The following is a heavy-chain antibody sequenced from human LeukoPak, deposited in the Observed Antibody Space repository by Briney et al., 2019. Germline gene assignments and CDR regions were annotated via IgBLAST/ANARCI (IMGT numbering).Heavy chain of an antibody. Sequence: SETLSLTCTVSGGSISSSSYYWGWIRQPPGKGLEWIGSIYYSGSTYYNPSLKSRVTISVDTSKNQFSLKLSSVTAADTAVYYCARGGWYPESFQHWGQGALVTVSS. CDR2: IYYSGST. CDR3: ARGGWYPESFQH. D-gene: IGHD6-19*01. V-gene: IGHV4-39*07. J-gene: IGHJ1*01. CDR1: GGSISSSSYY.